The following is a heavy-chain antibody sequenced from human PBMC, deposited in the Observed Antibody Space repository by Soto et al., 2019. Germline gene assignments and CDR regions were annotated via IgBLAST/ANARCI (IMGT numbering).Heavy chain of an antibody. Sequence: QVQLQQWGAGLLKPSETLSLSCAVYGGTLSGYYWSWIRQPPGKGLEWIGEINSSGSTNYNPSLTRGGSISVDTSKNLFSLRLSSVTAADTAVYYCARGRTTMTVSFSSRGGNWFDPWGQGTLVTVSS. CDR1: GGTLSGYY. V-gene: IGHV4-34*01. J-gene: IGHJ5*02. D-gene: IGHD3-22*01. CDR3: ARGRTTMTVSFSSRGGNWFDP. CDR2: INSSGST.